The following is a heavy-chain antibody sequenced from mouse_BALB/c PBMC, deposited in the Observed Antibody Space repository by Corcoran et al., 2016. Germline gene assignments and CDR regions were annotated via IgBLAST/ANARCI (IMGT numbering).Heavy chain of an antibody. J-gene: IGHJ4*01. D-gene: IGHD1-1*01. CDR3: ARDYGISYYAMDY. V-gene: IGHV1-26*01. CDR2: INPYNGAT. Sequence: EVQLQQSGPELVKPGASVKISCKASGYSFTGYYMHWVKQSHVKSLEWIGRINPYNGATSYNQNFKDKASLTVDKSSSTAYMELHSLTSEDSAVYYCARDYGISYYAMDYWGQGTSVTVSS. CDR1: GYSFTGYY.